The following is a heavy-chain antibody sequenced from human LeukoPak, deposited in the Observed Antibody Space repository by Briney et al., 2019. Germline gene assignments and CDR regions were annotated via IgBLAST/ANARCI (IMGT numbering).Heavy chain of an antibody. J-gene: IGHJ4*02. D-gene: IGHD3-22*01. V-gene: IGHV1-18*01. CDR2: ISAYNGNT. CDR1: GYTFTSYG. CDR3: ARDVFEYYYDSSGFNYFDY. Sequence: ASVKVSCKASGYTFTSYGISWVRQAPGQGLEWMGWISAYNGNTNYAQKLQGRVTMTTDTSTSTAYMELRSLRSDDTAVYYCARDVFEYYYDSSGFNYFDYWGQGTLVTVSS.